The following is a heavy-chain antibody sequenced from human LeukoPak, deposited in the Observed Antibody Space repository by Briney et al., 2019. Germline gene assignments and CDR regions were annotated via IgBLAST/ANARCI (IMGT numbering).Heavy chain of an antibody. D-gene: IGHD1-26*01. CDR2: IYYSGST. V-gene: IGHV4-39*01. CDR1: GGSISSSSYY. CDR3: ARHEGEGLAFDI. J-gene: IGHJ3*02. Sequence: SETLSLTCTVSGGSISSSSYYWVWIRQPPGKGLEWIGSIYYSGSTYYNPSLKSRVTISVDTSKNQFSLKLSSVTAADTAVYYCARHEGEGLAFDIWGQGTMVTVSS.